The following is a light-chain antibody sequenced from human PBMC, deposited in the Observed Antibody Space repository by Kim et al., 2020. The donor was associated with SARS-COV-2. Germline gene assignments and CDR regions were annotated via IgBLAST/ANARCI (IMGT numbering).Light chain of an antibody. CDR3: QSYDSSLSGV. Sequence: GRRVTISCTGSSSNIGAGYDVHWFQQLPGRAPKLLIYRNSNRPSGVPDRFSGSKSGTSASLAITGLQPEDEADYYCQSYDSSLSGVFGTGTKVTVL. J-gene: IGLJ1*01. V-gene: IGLV1-40*01. CDR2: RNS. CDR1: SSNIGAGYD.